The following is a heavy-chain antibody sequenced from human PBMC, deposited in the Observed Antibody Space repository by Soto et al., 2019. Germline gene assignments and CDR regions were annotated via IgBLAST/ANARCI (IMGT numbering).Heavy chain of an antibody. Sequence: GASVKVSCKASGYTFTSYGISWVRQAPGQGLEWMGWISAYNGNTNYAQKLQGRVTMTTDTSTSTAYMELRSLRSDDTAVYYCASSFLWFGESASQPWGQGTLVTVSS. CDR2: ISAYNGNT. CDR1: GYTFTSYG. V-gene: IGHV1-18*01. D-gene: IGHD3-10*01. J-gene: IGHJ5*02. CDR3: ASSFLWFGESASQP.